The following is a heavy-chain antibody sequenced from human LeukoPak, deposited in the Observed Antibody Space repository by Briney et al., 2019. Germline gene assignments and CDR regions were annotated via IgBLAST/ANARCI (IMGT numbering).Heavy chain of an antibody. Sequence: SETLSLTCTVSGGSISSGDYYWSWISQPPGKGLEWIGYIYYSGSTYYNPSLKSRVTISVDTSKNQFSLKLSSVTAADTAVYYCARAPPTYFWSGYGYYYMDVWGKGTTVTVSS. V-gene: IGHV4-30-4*08. CDR3: ARAPPTYFWSGYGYYYMDV. CDR2: IYYSGST. D-gene: IGHD3-3*01. J-gene: IGHJ6*03. CDR1: GGSISSGDYY.